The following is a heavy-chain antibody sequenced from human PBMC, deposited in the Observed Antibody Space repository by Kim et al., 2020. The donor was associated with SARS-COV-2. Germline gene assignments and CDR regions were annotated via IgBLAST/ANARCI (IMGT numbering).Heavy chain of an antibody. CDR2: IKEDGSER. V-gene: IGHV3-7*03. J-gene: IGHJ4*02. D-gene: IGHD5-18*01. CDR3: ARVRGYSYGD. Sequence: GGSLRLSCAVSGFTFSTYWMSWVRQAPGKGLEWVANIKEDGSERYYVDSVKGRFTISRDNAKNSLYLQMNSLRAEDTAVYYCARVRGYSYGDWGQGTLVTVSS. CDR1: GFTFSTYW.